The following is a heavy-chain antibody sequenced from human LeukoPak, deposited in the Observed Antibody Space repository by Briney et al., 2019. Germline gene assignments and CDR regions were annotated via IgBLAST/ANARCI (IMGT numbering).Heavy chain of an antibody. CDR3: ARAGGPTNWFDP. V-gene: IGHV4-38-2*01. Sequence: PSETLSLTCSVSDYSISSGYYWGWIRQPPGKGLEWIGSLYHSGSTYYNPSLKSRVTISVDTSKNQFSLKLSSVTAADTAVYYCARAGGPTNWFDPWGQGTLVTVSS. D-gene: IGHD3-16*01. J-gene: IGHJ5*02. CDR2: LYHSGST. CDR1: DYSISSGYY.